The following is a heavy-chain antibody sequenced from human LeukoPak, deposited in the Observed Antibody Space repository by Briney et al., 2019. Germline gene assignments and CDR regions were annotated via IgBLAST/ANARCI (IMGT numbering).Heavy chain of an antibody. CDR2: IRGSGGNT. CDR3: VKGAHYDILTGYRLLKVDP. J-gene: IGHJ5*02. D-gene: IGHD3-9*01. V-gene: IGHV3-23*01. CDR1: GFTFSSYA. Sequence: GGSLRLSCAASGFTFSSYALSWVRQAPGKGLEWVSAIRGSGGNTYYADSVKGRFAISRDNSKDTLYLQMDSLRAEDTAVYYCVKGAHYDILTGYRLLKVDPWGQGTLVTVSS.